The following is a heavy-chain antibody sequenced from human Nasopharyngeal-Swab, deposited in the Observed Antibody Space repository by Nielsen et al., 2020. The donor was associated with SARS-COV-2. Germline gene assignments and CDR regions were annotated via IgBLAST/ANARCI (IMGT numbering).Heavy chain of an antibody. CDR2: IYGGCFVT. J-gene: IGHJ4*02. V-gene: IGHV3-23*03. CDR3: ASARGSFDY. Sequence: WIRQPPGKGLEWVALIYGGCFVTHYVDSVKGRLTLSRDDSLGTLSLQMNSLRVDDTAVYYCASARGSFDYWGQGAVVTVSS.